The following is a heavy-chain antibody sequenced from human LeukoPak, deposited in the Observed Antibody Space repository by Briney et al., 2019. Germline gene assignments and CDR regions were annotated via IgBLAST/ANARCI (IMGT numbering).Heavy chain of an antibody. CDR3: ALPTIVGTTNYP. Sequence: ASVKVSCKASGYTFTGYYMHWVRQAPGQGLEWMGWINPNSGGTNYAQKFQGRVTMTRDTSISTAYMELSRLRSDDTAVYYCALPTIVGTTNYPWGQGALVTVSS. J-gene: IGHJ5*02. CDR2: INPNSGGT. CDR1: GYTFTGYY. D-gene: IGHD1-26*01. V-gene: IGHV1-2*02.